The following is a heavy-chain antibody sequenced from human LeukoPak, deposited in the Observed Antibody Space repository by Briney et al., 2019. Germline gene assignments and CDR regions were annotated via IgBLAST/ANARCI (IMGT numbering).Heavy chain of an antibody. J-gene: IGHJ6*02. V-gene: IGHV3-7*01. Sequence: QLGGSLRLSCAASGFTFSSYWMSWVRQAPGKGLEWVANIKQDGSEKYYVDSVKGRFTISRDNAKNSLYLQMNSLRAEDTAVYYCAREDCSSTSCYRGLYYYYGMDVWGQGTTVTVSS. D-gene: IGHD2-2*02. CDR1: GFTFSSYW. CDR3: AREDCSSTSCYRGLYYYYGMDV. CDR2: IKQDGSEK.